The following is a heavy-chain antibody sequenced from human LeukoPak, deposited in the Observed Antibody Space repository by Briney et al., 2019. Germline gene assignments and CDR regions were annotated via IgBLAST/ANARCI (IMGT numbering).Heavy chain of an antibody. CDR1: GGSFSAYH. D-gene: IGHD3-10*01. Sequence: SETLSLTCAVYGGSFSAYHWSWIRQPPGKGPEWIGYIYYSGRTNYNPSLKSRVTISVDTSKNQFSLQLSSVTAADTALYYCARDQFYHGSGSYFGFDPWGQGTLVSVSS. CDR3: ARDQFYHGSGSYFGFDP. J-gene: IGHJ5*02. V-gene: IGHV4-59*01. CDR2: IYYSGRT.